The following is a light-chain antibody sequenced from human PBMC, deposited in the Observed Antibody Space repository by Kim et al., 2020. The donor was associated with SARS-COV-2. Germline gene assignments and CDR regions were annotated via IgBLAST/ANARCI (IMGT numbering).Light chain of an antibody. CDR3: HQYNDWPPGDT. Sequence: EIVMTQSPATLSVSPGERATLFCRASQSVGNNVAWYQHKPGQAPRVLIYGASTRATGIPARFSGSGSGTEFSLSISSLQSEDLAVYFCHQYNDWPPGDTFGQGTKLEIK. J-gene: IGKJ2*01. CDR2: GAS. V-gene: IGKV3-15*01. CDR1: QSVGNN.